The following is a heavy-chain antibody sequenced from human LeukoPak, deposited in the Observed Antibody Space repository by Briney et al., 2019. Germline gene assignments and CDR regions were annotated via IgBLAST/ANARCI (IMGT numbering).Heavy chain of an antibody. CDR3: AKDSGGPEDYYYYMDV. J-gene: IGHJ6*03. CDR2: ISYDESKI. CDR1: GFTFRYYP. D-gene: IGHD2-15*01. V-gene: IGHV3-30-3*01. Sequence: GGSLRLSCTTSGFTFRYYPMHWVRQTPGKGLEWVAFISYDESKIYYADSVKGRFTFSRDNSKNTLYLQMNSLRAEDTAVYYCAKDSGGPEDYYYYMDVWGKGTTVTVSS.